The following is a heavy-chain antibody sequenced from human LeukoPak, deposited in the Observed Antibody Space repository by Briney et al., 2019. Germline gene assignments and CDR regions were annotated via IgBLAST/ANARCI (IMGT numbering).Heavy chain of an antibody. J-gene: IGHJ6*03. CDR3: ARLGGSLPDDYGDCFPLTPYYYYYMDV. CDR2: IYPGDSDT. V-gene: IGHV5-51*01. CDR1: GYSFTSYW. D-gene: IGHD4-17*01. Sequence: GESLKISCKGSGYSFTSYWIGWVRQMPGKGLEWMGIIYPGDSDTRYSPSFQGQVTISADKSISTAYLQWSSLKASDTAMYYCARLGGSLPDDYGDCFPLTPYYYYYMDVWGKGTTVTVSS.